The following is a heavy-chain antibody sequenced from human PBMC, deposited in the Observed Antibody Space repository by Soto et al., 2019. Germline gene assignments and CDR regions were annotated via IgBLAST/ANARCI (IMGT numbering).Heavy chain of an antibody. D-gene: IGHD6-6*01. Sequence: SETLSLTCTVSGGSISSSSYYWGWIRQPPGKGLEWIGSIYYSGSTYYNPSLKSRVTISVDTSKNQFSLKLSSVTAADTAVYYCARRRGTSSSDLFDYWGQGTLVTVSS. CDR1: GGSISSSSYY. CDR3: ARRRGTSSSDLFDY. V-gene: IGHV4-39*01. J-gene: IGHJ4*02. CDR2: IYYSGST.